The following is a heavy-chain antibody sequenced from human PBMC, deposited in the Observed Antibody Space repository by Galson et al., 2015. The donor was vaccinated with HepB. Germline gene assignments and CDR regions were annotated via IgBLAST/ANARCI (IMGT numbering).Heavy chain of an antibody. J-gene: IGHJ5*02. CDR2: IYPGDSDT. CDR1: GYRFTSYW. D-gene: IGHD3-22*01. CDR3: ARDSSGYSNWFDP. V-gene: IGHV5-51*03. Sequence: QSGAEVKKPGESLKISCKGSGYRFTSYWIAWVRQMPGKGLEWMGIIYPGDSDTRYSPSFQGQVTISADKSISTAYLQWGSLKASDTAMYYCARDSSGYSNWFDPWGQGTLVTVSS.